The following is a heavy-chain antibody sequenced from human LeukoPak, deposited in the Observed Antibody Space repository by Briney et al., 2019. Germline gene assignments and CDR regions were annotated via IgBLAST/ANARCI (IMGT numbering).Heavy chain of an antibody. CDR2: ISGSGGST. CDR3: AKDSDGGITRPFFDY. Sequence: TGGSLRLSCAASGFTFSSYAMSWVRQAPGKGLEWVSAISGSGGSTYYADPVKGRFTISRDNSKNTLYLQMNSLRAEDTAVYYCAKDSDGGITRPFFDYWGQGTLVTVSS. V-gene: IGHV3-23*01. D-gene: IGHD4-23*01. CDR1: GFTFSSYA. J-gene: IGHJ4*02.